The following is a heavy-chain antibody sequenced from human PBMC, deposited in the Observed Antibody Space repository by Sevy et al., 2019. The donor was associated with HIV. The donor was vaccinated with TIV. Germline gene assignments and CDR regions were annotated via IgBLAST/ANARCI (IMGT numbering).Heavy chain of an antibody. CDR3: AKDSPPTIGYCTGGSCTNDY. V-gene: IGHV3-23*01. J-gene: IGHJ4*02. CDR2: IDYGGGDT. CDR1: GFTFSNYA. D-gene: IGHD2-15*01. Sequence: GGSLRLSCVATGFTFSNYAMSWVRQAPGKGLEWVSTIDYGGGDTYYADSVKGRFTISRDNSKNTLYLQMNSLRAEETAVYYCAKDSPPTIGYCTGGSCTNDYWGQGTLVTVSS.